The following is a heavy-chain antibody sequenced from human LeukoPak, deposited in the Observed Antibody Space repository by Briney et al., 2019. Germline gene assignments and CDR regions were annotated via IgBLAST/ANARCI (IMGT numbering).Heavy chain of an antibody. D-gene: IGHD1-26*01. CDR2: IYYSGST. J-gene: IGHJ4*02. CDR3: ARHPRGATLTTKWYFDY. CDR1: GGSISSSSFY. Sequence: SETLSLTCTVSGGSISSSSFYWGWIRQPPGKGLEWIGSIYYSGSTYYNPSLKSRVTISVDTSKNQFSLKLGSVTAADTAVYYCARHPRGATLTTKWYFDYWGQGTLVTVSS. V-gene: IGHV4-39*01.